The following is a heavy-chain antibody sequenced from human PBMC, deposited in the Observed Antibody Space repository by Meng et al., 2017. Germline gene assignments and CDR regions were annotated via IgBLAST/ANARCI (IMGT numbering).Heavy chain of an antibody. CDR1: GDSVSSNSAA. CDR3: ARGVVYAISYFDY. D-gene: IGHD2-8*02. CDR2: TYYRSKWSN. J-gene: IGHJ4*02. Sequence: QVSLQQSRPGLVKPLPTLSLTCSISGDSVSSNSAARNWIRQSPSRGLEWLGMTYYRSKWSNDYAVSVKSRITINPDTSKNQFSLQLNTVTPEDTAVYYCARGVVYAISYFDYWGQGTLVTVSS. V-gene: IGHV6-1*01.